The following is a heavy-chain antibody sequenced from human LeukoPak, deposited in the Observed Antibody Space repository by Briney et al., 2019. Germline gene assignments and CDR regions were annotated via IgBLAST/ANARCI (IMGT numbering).Heavy chain of an antibody. CDR1: GLTFSSHW. CDR2: ISGSGGST. J-gene: IGHJ4*02. D-gene: IGHD3-22*01. CDR3: AKAQSGYYVSSGYPFGY. V-gene: IGHV3-23*01. Sequence: PGGSLRLSCAASGLTFSSHWMHWVRQAPGKGLVWVSAISGSGGSTYYTDSVKGRFTISRDNSKNTLYLQMNSLRAEDTAVYYCAKAQSGYYVSSGYPFGYWGQGTLVTVSS.